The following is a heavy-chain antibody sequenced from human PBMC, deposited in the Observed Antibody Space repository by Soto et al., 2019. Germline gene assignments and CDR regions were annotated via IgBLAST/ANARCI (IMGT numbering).Heavy chain of an antibody. CDR3: ARDLRVVVPAATSPDWYFDL. V-gene: IGHV3-33*01. CDR1: GFTLSSYG. J-gene: IGHJ2*01. CDR2: IWYDGSNK. D-gene: IGHD2-2*01. Sequence: QVQLVESGGGVVQPGRSLRLSCAASGFTLSSYGMHWVRQAPGKGLEWVAVIWYDGSNKYYADSVKGRFTISRDNSKNTLYLQMNSLRAEDTAVYYCARDLRVVVPAATSPDWYFDLWGRGTLVTVSS.